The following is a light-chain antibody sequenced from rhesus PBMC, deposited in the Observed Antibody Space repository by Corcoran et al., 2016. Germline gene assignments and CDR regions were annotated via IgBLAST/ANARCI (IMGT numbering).Light chain of an antibody. Sequence: DIQMTQSPSSLSASVGDTVTITCRASQGISSYLAWYQQQPGKAPKPLIYYASNLESGVPSRFSGSGSGTEFTLTISSLQPEDFATYYCQQYNSAPPTFGGGTKVEIK. V-gene: IGKV1-37*01. J-gene: IGKJ4*01. CDR2: YAS. CDR1: QGISSY. CDR3: QQYNSAPPT.